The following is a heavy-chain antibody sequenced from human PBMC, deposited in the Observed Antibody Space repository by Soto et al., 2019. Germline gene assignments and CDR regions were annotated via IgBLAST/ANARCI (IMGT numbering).Heavy chain of an antibody. D-gene: IGHD2-15*01. CDR1: GFTFSSYA. Sequence: EVQLLESGGGLVQPGGSLRLSCAASGFTFSSYAMSWVRQAPGKGLEWVSAISGSGGSTYYADSVKGRFTISRDNSKNTLYLQMNSLGAEDTAVYYCAKADDIVVVVAATNDFDYWGQGTLVTVSS. CDR3: AKADDIVVVVAATNDFDY. J-gene: IGHJ4*02. V-gene: IGHV3-23*01. CDR2: ISGSGGST.